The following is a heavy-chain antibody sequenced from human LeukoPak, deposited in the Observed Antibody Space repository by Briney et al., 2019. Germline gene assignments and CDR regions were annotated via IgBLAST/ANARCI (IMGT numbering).Heavy chain of an antibody. Sequence: ASVKVSCKASGYTFTGYYMHRVRQAPGQGLEWMGWINPNSGGTNYAQKFQGRVTMTRDMSISTAYMELSRLRSDDTAVYYCAQAGYGSGSYYNTGGDLDYWGQGTLVTVSS. J-gene: IGHJ4*02. CDR3: AQAGYGSGSYYNTGGDLDY. D-gene: IGHD3-10*01. V-gene: IGHV1-2*02. CDR1: GYTFTGYY. CDR2: INPNSGGT.